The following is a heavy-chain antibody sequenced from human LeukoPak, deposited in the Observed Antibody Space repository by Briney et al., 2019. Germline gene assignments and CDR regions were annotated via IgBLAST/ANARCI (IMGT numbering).Heavy chain of an antibody. CDR2: ISYDGSNK. CDR3: AKDNGYSYGNLDY. CDR1: GFTFSSYG. D-gene: IGHD5-18*01. J-gene: IGHJ4*02. V-gene: IGHV3-30*18. Sequence: GGSLRLSCAASGFTFSSYGMHWVRQAPGKGLEWVAVISYDGSNKYYADSVKGRFTISRDNSKNTLYLQMNSLRAEDTAVYYCAKDNGYSYGNLDYWGQGTLVTVSS.